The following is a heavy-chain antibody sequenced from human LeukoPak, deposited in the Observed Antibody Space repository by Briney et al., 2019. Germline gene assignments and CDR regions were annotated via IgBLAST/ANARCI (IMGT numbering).Heavy chain of an antibody. V-gene: IGHV4-59*12. J-gene: IGHJ3*02. CDR1: GGSISSYY. CDR2: IYYSGST. Sequence: SETLSLTCTVSGGSISSYYWSWIRQPPGKGLEWIGYIYYSGSTYYNPSLKSRVTISVDTSRNQFSLKLSSVTAADTAVYYCASFRRAHAFDIWGQGTMVTVSS. CDR3: ASFRRAHAFDI.